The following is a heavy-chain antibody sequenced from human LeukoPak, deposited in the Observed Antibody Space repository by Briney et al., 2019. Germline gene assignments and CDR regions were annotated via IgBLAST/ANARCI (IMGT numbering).Heavy chain of an antibody. Sequence: SETLSLTCTVSGGSISSYYWSWIRQPAGKGLEWIGRIYTSGSTNYNPSLKSRVTMSVDTSKNQFSLKLSSVTAADTAVYYCATGHFYYDSSGSHVYFDYWGQGTLVTISS. J-gene: IGHJ4*02. CDR1: GGSISSYY. CDR2: IYTSGST. D-gene: IGHD3-22*01. CDR3: ATGHFYYDSSGSHVYFDY. V-gene: IGHV4-4*07.